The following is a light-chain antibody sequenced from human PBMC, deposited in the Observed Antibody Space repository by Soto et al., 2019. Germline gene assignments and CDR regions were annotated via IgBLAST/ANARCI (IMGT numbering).Light chain of an antibody. J-gene: IGLJ2*01. CDR2: EVS. Sequence: QSALTQPASVSGSPGQSITISCTGTSSDVGGYNYVSWYQQHPGKAPKFMIYEVSNRPSGVSNRFSGSKSGNTASLTISGLQAEDEAEYYCSSYTRNSTLVFGGGTKVTVL. CDR1: SSDVGGYNY. V-gene: IGLV2-14*01. CDR3: SSYTRNSTLV.